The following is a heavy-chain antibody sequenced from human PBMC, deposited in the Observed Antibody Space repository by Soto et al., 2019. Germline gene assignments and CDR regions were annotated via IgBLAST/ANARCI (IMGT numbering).Heavy chain of an antibody. D-gene: IGHD2-2*01. CDR3: ARDEYCSSTSRPGNFDY. CDR1: GYTFTSYY. Sequence: ASVKVSCKASGYTFTSYYMHWVRQAPGQGLEWMGIINPSGGGTSYAQKFQGRVTMTRDTSTSTVYMELSSLRSEDTAVYYCARDEYCSSTSRPGNFDYWGQGTLVTVSS. CDR2: INPSGGGT. J-gene: IGHJ4*02. V-gene: IGHV1-46*03.